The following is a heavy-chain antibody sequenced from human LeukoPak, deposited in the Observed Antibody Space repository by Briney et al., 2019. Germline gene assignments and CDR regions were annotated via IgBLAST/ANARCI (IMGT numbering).Heavy chain of an antibody. CDR2: IYTSGST. J-gene: IGHJ4*02. CDR1: GFTFSSYA. Sequence: PGGSLRLSCAASGFTFSSYAMSWIRQPAGKGLEWIGRIYTSGSTNYNPSLKSRVTMSVDTSKNQFSLKLSSVTAADTAVYYCAARSDFWSDDYWGQGTLVTVSS. CDR3: AARSDFWSDDY. D-gene: IGHD3-3*01. V-gene: IGHV4-4*07.